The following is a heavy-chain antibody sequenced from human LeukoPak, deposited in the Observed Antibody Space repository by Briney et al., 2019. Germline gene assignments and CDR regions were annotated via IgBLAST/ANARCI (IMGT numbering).Heavy chain of an antibody. V-gene: IGHV3-11*01. CDR1: GFTFSDYY. Sequence: GGSLRLSCAASGFTFSDYYMSWIRQAPGKGLEWVSYISSSGSTIYYADSVKGRFTISRDNAKNSLYLQMNSLRAEDTAVYYCAKDQWAIGWFGDYSGGMDVWGQGTTVTVSS. CDR3: AKDQWAIGWFGDYSGGMDV. CDR2: ISSSGSTI. D-gene: IGHD3-10*01. J-gene: IGHJ6*02.